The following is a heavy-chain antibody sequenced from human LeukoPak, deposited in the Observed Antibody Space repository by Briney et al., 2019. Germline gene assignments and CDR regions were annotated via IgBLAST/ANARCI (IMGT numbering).Heavy chain of an antibody. CDR2: IIPIFGTA. Sequence: ASVKVSCKASGGTFSSYAISWVRQAPGQGLEWMGGIIPIFGTANYAQKFQGRVTITADESTSTAYMELSSLRSDDTAVYYCARDGTSTDDYWGQGTLVTVSS. CDR1: GGTFSSYA. CDR3: ARDGTSTDDY. J-gene: IGHJ4*02. D-gene: IGHD2-2*01. V-gene: IGHV1-69*13.